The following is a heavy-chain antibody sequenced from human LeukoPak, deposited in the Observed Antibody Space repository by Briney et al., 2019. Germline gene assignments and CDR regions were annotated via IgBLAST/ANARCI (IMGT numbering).Heavy chain of an antibody. CDR3: ARHGVRGYTNGYFDY. CDR2: IYPGDSDT. Sequence: GESLKISCKGSGYSFTSYWIGWVRQMPGKGLEWMGIIYPGDSDTGYSPSFQGQVTISADKSISTAYLQWSSLKASDTAMYYCARHGVRGYTNGYFDYWGQGILVTVSS. D-gene: IGHD5-18*01. V-gene: IGHV5-51*01. J-gene: IGHJ4*02. CDR1: GYSFTSYW.